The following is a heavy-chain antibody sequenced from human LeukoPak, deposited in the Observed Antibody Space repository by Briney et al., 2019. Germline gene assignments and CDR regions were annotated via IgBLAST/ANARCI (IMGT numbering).Heavy chain of an antibody. CDR2: IRYDGSNK. J-gene: IGHJ5*02. CDR3: ARDRYYDFWSGSPKYNWFDP. CDR1: GFTFSSYG. V-gene: IGHV3-30*02. Sequence: GGSLRLSCAASGFTFSSYGMHWVRQAPGKGLEWVALIRYDGSNKYYADSVKGRFTISRDNSKNKLYLQMNSLRAEDTAVYYCARDRYYDFWSGSPKYNWFDPWGQGTLVTVSS. D-gene: IGHD3-3*01.